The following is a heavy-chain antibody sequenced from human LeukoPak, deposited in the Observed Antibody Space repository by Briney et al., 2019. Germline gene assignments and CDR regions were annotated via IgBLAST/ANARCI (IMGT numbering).Heavy chain of an antibody. J-gene: IGHJ4*02. V-gene: IGHV4-59*11. D-gene: IGHD3-10*01. Sequence: SETLSLTCTVSGGSISSHYWSWIRQPPGKGLEWIGYIYYSGSTNYNPSLKSRVTISVDTSKNQFSLKLSSVTAADTAVYYCARDPDYGSGSYYDYWGQGTLVTVSS. CDR2: IYYSGST. CDR1: GGSISSHY. CDR3: ARDPDYGSGSYYDY.